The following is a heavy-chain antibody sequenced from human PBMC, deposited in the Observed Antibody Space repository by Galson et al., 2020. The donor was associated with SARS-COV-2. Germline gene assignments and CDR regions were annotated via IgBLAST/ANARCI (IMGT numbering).Heavy chain of an antibody. V-gene: IGHV3-48*04. D-gene: IGHD1-1*01. Sequence: GESLKISCAASGFTFSTYNMNWVRQAPGKGLEWVSHITSGGTVHYADSVKGRFTISRDNAKNSLYLQMNNLRADDTAVYYCARGGDNWQDSLDYWGQGALGTVSS. CDR2: ITSGGTV. CDR1: GFTFSTYN. CDR3: ARGGDNWQDSLDY. J-gene: IGHJ4*02.